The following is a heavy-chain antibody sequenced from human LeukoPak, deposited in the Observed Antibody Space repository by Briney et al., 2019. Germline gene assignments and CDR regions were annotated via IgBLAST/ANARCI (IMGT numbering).Heavy chain of an antibody. J-gene: IGHJ4*02. CDR1: GFTFVTST. CDR3: ARAQQASR. V-gene: IGHV3-23*01. CDR2: ISGRGGTT. Sequence: GGSLRLSCAASGFTFVTSTMSWVLHAPGKGLEWVSSISGRGGTTYHAHSVKGRFTISRDISKNTLYLQMNSLRAEDTDVSYCARAQQASRWGQGTLATVSS.